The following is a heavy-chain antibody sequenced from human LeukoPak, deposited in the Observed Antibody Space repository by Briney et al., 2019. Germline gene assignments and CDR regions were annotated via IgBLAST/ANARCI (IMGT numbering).Heavy chain of an antibody. CDR2: IYYSGST. CDR3: ARRTLRSGGAMDY. Sequence: SETLSLTCTVSGGSVSSGSYYWSWIRQPPGKGLEWIGYIYYSGSTNYNPSLKSRVTISVDTSKNQFSLKLSSVTAADTAVYYCARRTLRSGGAMDYWGQGTLVTVSS. CDR1: GGSVSSGSYY. V-gene: IGHV4-61*01. D-gene: IGHD3-16*01. J-gene: IGHJ4*02.